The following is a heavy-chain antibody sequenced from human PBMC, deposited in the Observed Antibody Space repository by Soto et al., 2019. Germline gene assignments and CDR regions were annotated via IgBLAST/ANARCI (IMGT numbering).Heavy chain of an antibody. Sequence: GSGPTLVNPTQTLTLTCTFSGFSLSTSGVGVGWIRQPPGKALEWLALIYWDDDKRYSPSLKSRLTITKDTSKNQVVLTMTNMDPVDTATYYCAHSQEYYYDSTQYNWFDPWGQGTLVTVSS. D-gene: IGHD3-22*01. V-gene: IGHV2-5*02. CDR1: GFSLSTSGVG. CDR2: IYWDDDK. J-gene: IGHJ5*02. CDR3: AHSQEYYYDSTQYNWFDP.